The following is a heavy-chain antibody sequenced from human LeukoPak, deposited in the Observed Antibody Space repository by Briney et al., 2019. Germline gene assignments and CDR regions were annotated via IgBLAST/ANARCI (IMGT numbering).Heavy chain of an antibody. CDR1: GYTFTSYG. V-gene: IGHV1-18*01. CDR2: ISAYNGNT. D-gene: IGHD3-22*01. J-gene: IGHJ4*02. CDR3: ARDSSDYYDSSGYYYY. Sequence: ASVKVPCKASGYTFTSYGISWVRQAPGQGLEWMGWISAYNGNTNYAQKLQGRVTMTTDTSTSTAYMELRSLRSDDTAVYYCARDSSDYYDSSGYYYYWGQGTLVTASS.